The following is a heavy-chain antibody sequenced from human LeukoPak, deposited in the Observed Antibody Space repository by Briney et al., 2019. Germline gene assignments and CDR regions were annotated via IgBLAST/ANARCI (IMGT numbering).Heavy chain of an antibody. V-gene: IGHV3-15*01. D-gene: IGHD2-15*01. J-gene: IGHJ4*02. Sequence: GGSLRLSCADSGFTFVKTWMTWVRQAPGRGLEWVGRIKSKSDGGTIDYAAPVKGRFIISRDDSKSTLYLQMNSLKIEDTAVYYCTSERYCSGASCFYYWGQGTLVTVSS. CDR1: GFTFVKTW. CDR2: IKSKSDGGTI. CDR3: TSERYCSGASCFYY.